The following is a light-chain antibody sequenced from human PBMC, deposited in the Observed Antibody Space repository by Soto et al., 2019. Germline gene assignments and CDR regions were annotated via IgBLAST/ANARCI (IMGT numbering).Light chain of an antibody. CDR3: QQYGGSPIT. J-gene: IGKJ5*01. V-gene: IGKV3-20*01. CDR2: GAS. Sequence: EIVLTQSPGTLSLSPGERATLSCRASQSVSSSYLAWYQQKPGQAPRLLIYGASSRATGIPDRFSGSGSATDFTLTISRLKPEDFAVFYCQQYGGSPITFGQGTRLEIK. CDR1: QSVSSSY.